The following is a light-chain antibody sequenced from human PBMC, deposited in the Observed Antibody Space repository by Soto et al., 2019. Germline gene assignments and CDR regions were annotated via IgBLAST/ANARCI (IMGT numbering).Light chain of an antibody. CDR1: QNIRNL. Sequence: IQMSQSPSTLSASLGDSVTITCRASQNIRNLFAWYQQKPGKAPNPLIYDASSLKSGVPSRLSGSGSGTEFTLTISSLQPDDFATYYCQQYNNYSTFGQGTRLEIK. V-gene: IGKV1-5*01. J-gene: IGKJ5*01. CDR3: QQYNNYST. CDR2: DAS.